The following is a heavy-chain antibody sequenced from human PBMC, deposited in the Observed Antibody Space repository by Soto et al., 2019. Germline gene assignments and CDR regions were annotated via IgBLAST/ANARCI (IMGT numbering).Heavy chain of an antibody. J-gene: IGHJ4*02. Sequence: QVQLVQSGAEVRKPGSSVKVSCKASGGTFSNSAISWLRQAPGQGLEWMGGIIPIFGPAVYARKFRGRVTITADESTSTAYMELSAVGSEDTAVYYCGRGSSWTKVEYWGQGTLVTVSS. CDR2: IIPIFGPA. V-gene: IGHV1-69*01. D-gene: IGHD2-15*01. CDR3: GRGSSWTKVEY. CDR1: GGTFSNSA.